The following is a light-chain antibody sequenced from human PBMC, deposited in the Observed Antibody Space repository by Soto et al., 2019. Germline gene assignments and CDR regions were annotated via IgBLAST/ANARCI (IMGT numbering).Light chain of an antibody. CDR1: SSNIGARYD. J-gene: IGLJ1*01. V-gene: IGLV1-40*01. CDR3: QSYDSTLSAPYV. CDR2: ANI. Sequence: QSVLTQPPSVSGAPGQRVTISCTGSSSNIGARYDVHWYQQRPGAAPKLLISANINRPSGVPDRFSGSKSGTSGSLAITGLQADDEGDYYCQSYDSTLSAPYVFGTGTKLTVL.